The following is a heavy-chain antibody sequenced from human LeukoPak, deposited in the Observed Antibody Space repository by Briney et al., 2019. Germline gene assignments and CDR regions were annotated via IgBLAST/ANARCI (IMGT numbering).Heavy chain of an antibody. CDR1: GFTFSRYA. CDR3: AKVQVVTAARPWEPVDY. D-gene: IGHD6-6*01. CDR2: IGGSGSTT. Sequence: GRSLRLSCAASGFTFSRYAMSWVRQAPGKGLEWVSAIGGSGSTTYYADSVKGRFTISRDNSKNTLYLQMNSLRAEDTAVYYCAKVQVVTAARPWEPVDYWGQGTLVTVSS. J-gene: IGHJ4*02. V-gene: IGHV3-23*01.